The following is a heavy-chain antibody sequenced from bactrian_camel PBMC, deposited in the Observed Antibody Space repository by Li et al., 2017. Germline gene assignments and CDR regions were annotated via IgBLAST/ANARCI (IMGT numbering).Heavy chain of an antibody. CDR3: AADTKGPGCTEYEALYDI. J-gene: IGHJ4*01. V-gene: IGHV3S6*01. Sequence: HVQLVESGGGLVQPGGSLRLSCAASEFTFTRNMHWVRQAPGKGLAWVSAIDIDGRTVFYSPSVAGRFTVSRDNAKNALILQMNTVNPGDSAMYYCAADTKGPGCTEYEALYDIWGQGTQVTVS. D-gene: IGHD6*01. CDR1: EFTFTRN. CDR2: IDIDGRTV.